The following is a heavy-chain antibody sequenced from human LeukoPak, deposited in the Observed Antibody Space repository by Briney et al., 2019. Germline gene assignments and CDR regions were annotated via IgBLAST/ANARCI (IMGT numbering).Heavy chain of an antibody. Sequence: SETLSLTCTVSGGSISSYYWSWIRQPPGKGLEWIGYIYYSGSTNYNPSLKSQVTISVDTSKNQFSLKLSSVTAADTAVYYCARGVLSESTTYYFDYWGQGTLVTVSS. J-gene: IGHJ4*02. D-gene: IGHD1-14*01. CDR2: IYYSGST. CDR3: ARGVLSESTTYYFDY. CDR1: GGSISSYY. V-gene: IGHV4-59*01.